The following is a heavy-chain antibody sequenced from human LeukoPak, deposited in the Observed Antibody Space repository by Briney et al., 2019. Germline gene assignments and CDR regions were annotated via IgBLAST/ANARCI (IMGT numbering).Heavy chain of an antibody. J-gene: IGHJ4*02. CDR2: IYYSGST. Sequence: SETLSLTCTVSGVSISSYYWSWLRQPPGKGLEWIGYIYYSGSTNYNPSLKSRVTISVDTSKNQFSLKLSSVTAADTAVYYCARDRCIYGSEDRFDYWGQGTLVTVSS. V-gene: IGHV4-59*01. CDR3: ARDRCIYGSEDRFDY. D-gene: IGHD5-18*01. CDR1: GVSISSYY.